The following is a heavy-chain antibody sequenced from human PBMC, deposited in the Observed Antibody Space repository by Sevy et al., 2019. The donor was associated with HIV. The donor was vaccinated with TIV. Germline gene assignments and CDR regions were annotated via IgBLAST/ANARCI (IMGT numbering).Heavy chain of an antibody. D-gene: IGHD2-21*01. J-gene: IGHJ6*02. CDR2: ISWNSRNI. V-gene: IGHV3-9*01. CDR3: AKDINRGCDGVNCYSYYYYFYGLDV. Sequence: GGSLRLSCAASGFPYNDHAMHWVRQVPGKGLEWVSGISWNSRNIGYADSVKGRFTISRDNARNFVYLEMNSLRPEDTAFYYCAKDINRGCDGVNCYSYYYYFYGLDVWGQGPTVTVSS. CDR1: GFPYNDHA.